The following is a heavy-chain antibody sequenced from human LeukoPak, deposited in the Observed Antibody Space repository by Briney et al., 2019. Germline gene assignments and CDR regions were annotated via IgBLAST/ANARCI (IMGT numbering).Heavy chain of an antibody. CDR2: INPNSGGT. CDR3: ARVNRYCSSTSCYVFDWLDAFDI. V-gene: IGHV1-2*02. J-gene: IGHJ3*02. D-gene: IGHD2-2*01. Sequence: ASVKVSCKASGYTFTGYYMHWVRQAPGQGLEWMGWINPNSGGTNYAQKFQGRVTMTRDTSISTAYMELSRLRSDDTAVYYCARVNRYCSSTSCYVFDWLDAFDIWGQGTMVTVSS. CDR1: GYTFTGYY.